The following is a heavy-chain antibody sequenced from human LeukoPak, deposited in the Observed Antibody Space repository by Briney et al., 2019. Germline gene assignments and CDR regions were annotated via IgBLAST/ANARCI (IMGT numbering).Heavy chain of an antibody. Sequence: SVKVSCKASGGTFSSYAISWVRQAPGQGLEWMGRIIPILGIANYAQKLQGRVTITADKSTSTAYMELSSLRSEDTAVYYCAGAIVVVVAATPSPYYYYGMDVWGQGTTVTVSS. CDR2: IIPILGIA. V-gene: IGHV1-69*04. CDR3: AGAIVVVVAATPSPYYYYGMDV. CDR1: GGTFSSYA. J-gene: IGHJ6*02. D-gene: IGHD2-15*01.